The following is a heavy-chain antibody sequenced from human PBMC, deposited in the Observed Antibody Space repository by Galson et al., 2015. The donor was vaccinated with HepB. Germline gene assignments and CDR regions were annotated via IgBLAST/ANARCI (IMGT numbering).Heavy chain of an antibody. CDR1: GFTFSSYG. D-gene: IGHD4-17*01. CDR2: ISYDGSNK. CDR3: AKAPDGESSYWYFDL. V-gene: IGHV3-30*18. J-gene: IGHJ2*01. Sequence: SLRLSCAASGFTFSSYGMHWVRQAPGKGLEWVAVISYDGSNKYYADSVKGRFTISRDNSKNTLYLQMNSLRAEDTAVYYCAKAPDGESSYWYFDLWGRGTLVTVSS.